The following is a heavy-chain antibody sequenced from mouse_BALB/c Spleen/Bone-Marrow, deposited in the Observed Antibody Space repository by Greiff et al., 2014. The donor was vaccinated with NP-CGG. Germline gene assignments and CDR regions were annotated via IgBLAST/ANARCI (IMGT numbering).Heavy chain of an antibody. V-gene: IGHV14-3*02. D-gene: IGHD4-1*01. CDR1: GFNITDPY. J-gene: IGHJ2*01. CDR3: ATLTGHFDY. CDR2: IDPASDNT. Sequence: EVKLQESGAELVKPGASVKLSCTASGFNITDPYIHWVKQRPGQGLDWIGRIDPASDNTQYDPKFQGKATLTADTSSNTAYLQLSSLTSEDTAVYYCATLTGHFDYWGQGTILTVSS.